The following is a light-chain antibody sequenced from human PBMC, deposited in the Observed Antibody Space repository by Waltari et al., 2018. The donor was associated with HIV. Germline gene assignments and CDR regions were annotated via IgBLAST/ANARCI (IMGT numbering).Light chain of an antibody. CDR3: ATWDDSLNGYV. CDR2: SNN. Sequence: QSVLTQPPSASGTPAQRVTISCSASSATLGRRTVRLSQQLPGTAPKLLIYSNNQRPSGVPDRFSGSKSGTSAALAISGLQSEDEADYYCATWDDSLNGYVLGAGTRVTVL. V-gene: IGLV1-44*01. J-gene: IGLJ1*01. CDR1: SATLGRRT.